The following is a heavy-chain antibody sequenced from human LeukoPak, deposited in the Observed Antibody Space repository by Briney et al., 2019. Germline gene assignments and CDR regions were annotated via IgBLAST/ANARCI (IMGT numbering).Heavy chain of an antibody. Sequence: QPGGSLSLSCAASGFTFSSYGMHWVRQAPGKGLEWVAVISYDGSNKYYADSVKGRFTISRDNSKNTLYLQMNSLRAEDTAVYYCAKDRYYYTLGAFDIWGQGTMVTVSS. CDR1: GFTFSSYG. CDR2: ISYDGSNK. D-gene: IGHD3-10*01. V-gene: IGHV3-30*18. J-gene: IGHJ3*02. CDR3: AKDRYYYTLGAFDI.